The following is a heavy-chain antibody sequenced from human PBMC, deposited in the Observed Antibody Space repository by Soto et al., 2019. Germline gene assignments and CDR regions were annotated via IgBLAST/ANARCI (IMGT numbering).Heavy chain of an antibody. CDR2: IYYSGNT. CDR3: ARGFYDSSGYSSPFDS. Sequence: PSETLSLTCTVSGGSISHHYWSWIRQPPGKRLEWIGYIYYSGNTKYNPSLESRVTISVDTSKNQFSLKLSSVTAADTALYYCARGFYDSSGYSSPFDSWGLGTLVTVSS. D-gene: IGHD3-22*01. J-gene: IGHJ5*01. V-gene: IGHV4-59*11. CDR1: GGSISHHY.